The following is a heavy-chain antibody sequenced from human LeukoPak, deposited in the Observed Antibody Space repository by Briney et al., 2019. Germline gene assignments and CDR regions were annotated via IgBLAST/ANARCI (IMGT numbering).Heavy chain of an antibody. V-gene: IGHV4-59*08. CDR2: IYYSGST. CDR3: AKGTSSGWYYFDY. CDR1: GGSISSYY. Sequence: SETLSLTCTVSGGSISSYYWSWIRQPPGKGLEWIGYIYYSGSTNYNPSLKSRVTISVDASKNQFSLKLDSVTAADTAVYYCAKGTSSGWYYFDYWGQGTLVTVSS. J-gene: IGHJ4*02. D-gene: IGHD6-19*01.